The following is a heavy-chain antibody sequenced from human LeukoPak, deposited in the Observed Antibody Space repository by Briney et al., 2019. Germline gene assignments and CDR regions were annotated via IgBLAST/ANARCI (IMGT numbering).Heavy chain of an antibody. Sequence: PSETLSLTCTVSGVSISSDYWTWIRQPPGKGLEWIGYIYYSGSTNYNPSLKSRVTISVDTSKNQFSQKLSSVTAADTAVYYCARLRSARPYCLVHWGGASLVTDPS. CDR1: GVSISSDY. CDR2: IYYSGST. J-gene: IGHJ4*02. V-gene: IGHV4-59*08. CDR3: ARLRSARPYCLVH. D-gene: IGHD6-6*01.